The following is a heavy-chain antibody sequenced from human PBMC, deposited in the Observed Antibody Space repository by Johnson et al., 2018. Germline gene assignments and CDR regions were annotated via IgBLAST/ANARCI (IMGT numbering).Heavy chain of an antibody. D-gene: IGHD3-3*01. CDR1: GGSFSGYY. CDR3: ARGPTYFDFWNPSEYFQH. CDR2: FNQGGST. V-gene: IGHV4-34*01. J-gene: IGHJ1*01. Sequence: QVRLQQWGARLLKPSETLSLTCDVSGGSFSGYYWSWIRQPPGKGLEWIGAFNQGGSTTYNPSLQRRVTISVDTSKTQLSLNLPSVPAADTAVYYCARGPTYFDFWNPSEYFQHWGQGTLATVSS.